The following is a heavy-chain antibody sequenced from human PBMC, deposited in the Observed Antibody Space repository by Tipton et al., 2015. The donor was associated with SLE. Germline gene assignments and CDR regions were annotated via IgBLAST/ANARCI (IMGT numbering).Heavy chain of an antibody. Sequence: TLSLTCTVSGGSISSSSYYWGWIRQTPGKGLEWIGSIYYSESTYYNPSLKSRATISVDTSKNQFSLKLSSVTATDTAVNYCARSEGVGIDAFDIWGQGTMVTVSS. D-gene: IGHD1-26*01. CDR3: ARSEGVGIDAFDI. CDR2: IYYSEST. J-gene: IGHJ3*02. V-gene: IGHV4-39*01. CDR1: GGSISSSSYY.